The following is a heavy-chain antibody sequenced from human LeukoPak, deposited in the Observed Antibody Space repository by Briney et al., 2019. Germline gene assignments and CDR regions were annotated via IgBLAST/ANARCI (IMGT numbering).Heavy chain of an antibody. CDR1: GFTFSSCG. Sequence: GGSLRLSCATSGFTFSSCGMHWVRQAPGKGLEWVAVIWYDGSNKYYADSVKGRFTISRDNSKNTLYLQMNSLRAEDTAVYYCARDNPSSGMDVWGQGTTVTVSS. J-gene: IGHJ6*02. CDR2: IWYDGSNK. CDR3: ARDNPSSGMDV. V-gene: IGHV3-33*01. D-gene: IGHD1-14*01.